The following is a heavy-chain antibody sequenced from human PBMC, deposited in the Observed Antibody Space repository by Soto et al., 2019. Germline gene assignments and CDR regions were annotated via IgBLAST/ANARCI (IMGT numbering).Heavy chain of an antibody. CDR1: GYTFTSYG. D-gene: IGHD2-15*01. Sequence: ASVKVSCKASGYTFTSYGISWVRQAPGQGLEWMGWISAYNGNTNYAQKLQGRVTMTTDTSTSTAYMELRSLRSDDTAVYYCARDGYCSGGRWYVYFDYWGQGTLVTLSS. CDR2: ISAYNGNT. V-gene: IGHV1-18*01. CDR3: ARDGYCSGGRWYVYFDY. J-gene: IGHJ4*02.